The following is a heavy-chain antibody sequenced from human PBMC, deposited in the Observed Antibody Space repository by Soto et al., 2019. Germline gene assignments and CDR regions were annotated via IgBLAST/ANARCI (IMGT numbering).Heavy chain of an antibody. V-gene: IGHV6-1*01. CDR1: GDSVSSNSAA. J-gene: IGHJ4*02. CDR2: TYYRSKWYN. Sequence: PSETLSLTCAISGDSVSSNSAAWNWIRHSPSRGLEWLGRTYYRSKWYNDYAVSVKSRITINPDTSKNQFSLQLNSVTPEDTAVYYCARDTWERYSSSWYFGDYWGQGTLVTVSS. CDR3: ARDTWERYSSSWYFGDY. D-gene: IGHD6-13*01.